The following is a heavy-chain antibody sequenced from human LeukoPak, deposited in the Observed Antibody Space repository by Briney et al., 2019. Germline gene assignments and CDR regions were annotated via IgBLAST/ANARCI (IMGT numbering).Heavy chain of an antibody. CDR1: GGSISSSSSY. J-gene: IGHJ4*02. Sequence: KPSETLSLTCTVSGGSISSSSSYWGWIRQPPGKGLDWIGSIYVSGSPYYNPSLKSRVTISVDTSKNQFSLKLKSVTAADTAVYYCARRGSNKFIDYWGQGTLVTVSS. CDR3: ARRGSNKFIDY. V-gene: IGHV4-39*01. CDR2: IYVSGSP. D-gene: IGHD4-11*01.